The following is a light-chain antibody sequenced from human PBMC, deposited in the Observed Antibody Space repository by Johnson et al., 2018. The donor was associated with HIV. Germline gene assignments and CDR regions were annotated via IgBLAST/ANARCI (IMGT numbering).Light chain of an antibody. CDR2: RNN. CDR3: AAWDDSLNGRV. CDR1: NSNIGINT. J-gene: IGLJ1*01. V-gene: IGLV1-44*01. Sequence: QAVLTQPPSASGTPGQRVTISCSGSNSNIGINTVNWYQQLPGTAPKVLIYRNNQRPSGVPDRFSGSKSGTSASLAISWLQTEDEADYYCAAWDDSLNGRVFGTGTKVTVL.